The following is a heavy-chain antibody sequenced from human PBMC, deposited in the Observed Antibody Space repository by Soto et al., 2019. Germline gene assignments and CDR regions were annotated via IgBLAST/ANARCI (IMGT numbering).Heavy chain of an antibody. CDR2: IYSGGST. Sequence: GGSLILSCAASGFTVSSNYMSWVRQAPGKGLEWVSVIYSGGSTYYADSVKGRFTISRDNSKNTLYLQMNSLRAEDTAVYYCVRDDFGLGIDYWGLGTLVTVSS. D-gene: IGHD1-26*01. CDR3: VRDDFGLGIDY. CDR1: GFTVSSNY. J-gene: IGHJ4*02. V-gene: IGHV3-53*01.